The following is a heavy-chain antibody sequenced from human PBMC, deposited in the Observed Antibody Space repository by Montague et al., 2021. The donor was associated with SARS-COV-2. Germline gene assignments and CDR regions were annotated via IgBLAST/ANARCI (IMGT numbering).Heavy chain of an antibody. V-gene: IGHV4-59*01. CDR1: GGSISSYY. D-gene: IGHD6-13*01. CDR3: ARAKQRLVSRSFDY. CDR2: IYYSGST. J-gene: IGHJ4*02. Sequence: SETLSLTCTVSGGSISSYYWSWIRQPPGKGLEWIGYIYYSGSTNYNPSLKSRVTISVDTSKNQFSLKLSSVTAADTAVYYCARAKQRLVSRSFDYWGQGTLVTVSS.